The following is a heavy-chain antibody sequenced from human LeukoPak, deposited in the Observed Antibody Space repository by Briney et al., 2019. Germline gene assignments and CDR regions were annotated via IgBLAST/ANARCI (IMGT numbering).Heavy chain of an antibody. J-gene: IGHJ4*02. Sequence: GGSLRLSCAASGFTFSDHGMHWVRQAPGKGLEWVAIIWYNGSKKYFAESVKGRFTISRDNSKNTLYLQMSSLRAEDTAVYYCARDPYGSGDGYFDYWGQGTLVTVSS. CDR2: IWYNGSKK. CDR1: GFTFSDHG. V-gene: IGHV3-33*01. D-gene: IGHD3-10*01. CDR3: ARDPYGSGDGYFDY.